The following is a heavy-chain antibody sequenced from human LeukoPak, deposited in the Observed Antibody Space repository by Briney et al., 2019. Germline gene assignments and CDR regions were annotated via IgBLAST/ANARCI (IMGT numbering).Heavy chain of an antibody. Sequence: GGSLRLSCAASGFTFSSYAMTWVRQAPGKGLEWVSGISGTGVYIYYADSVKGRFTMSRDNSKDTLSLQMNSLRAEDTAVYYCSRIKHYDYGMDVWGQGTTVTVSS. V-gene: IGHV3-23*01. CDR3: SRIKHYDYGMDV. J-gene: IGHJ6*02. CDR1: GFTFSSYA. D-gene: IGHD5-24*01. CDR2: ISGTGVYI.